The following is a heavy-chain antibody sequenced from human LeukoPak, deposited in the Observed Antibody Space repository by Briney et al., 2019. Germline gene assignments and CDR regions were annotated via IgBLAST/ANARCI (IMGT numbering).Heavy chain of an antibody. CDR2: VNSDGSVI. V-gene: IGHV3-74*01. CDR3: ARGRGPYGWFDP. J-gene: IGHJ5*02. CDR1: GSTLSSYW. D-gene: IGHD3-10*01. Sequence: GGSLRLSCAASGSTLSSYWTHWVRQAPGQGLVWVSRVNSDGSVINYADSVKGRFTISRDDVKNTLYLQMNSLRVDDTAMYYCARGRGPYGWFDPWGQGTLVTVSS.